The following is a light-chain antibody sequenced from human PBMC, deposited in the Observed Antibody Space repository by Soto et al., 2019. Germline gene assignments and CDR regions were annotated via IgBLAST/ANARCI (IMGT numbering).Light chain of an antibody. V-gene: IGLV2-14*01. CDR2: DVS. CDR3: SSYTSSITLV. J-gene: IGLJ2*01. CDR1: SSDVGAYSY. Sequence: QSALTQPASVSGSPGQSITISCTGTSSDVGAYSYVSWYQQHPGKAPKLIIYDVSNRPSGVSNRFSGSKSGNTASLTISGLQAEDEADYCCSSYTSSITLVFGGGTKLTVL.